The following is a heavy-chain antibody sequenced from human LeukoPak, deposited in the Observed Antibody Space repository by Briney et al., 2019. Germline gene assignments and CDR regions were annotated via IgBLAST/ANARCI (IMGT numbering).Heavy chain of an antibody. CDR1: GGSNSSDC. V-gene: IGHV4-59*08. Sequence: SETLSLTCTVSGGSNSSDCWSWLRQPTGKGQEGIGYIYYSGSTKYNPSLKRRVTISVDKSKNQFSLKFRSVTAADTAVYYCASSISNIAARPTAFDIWGQGTMVTVSS. CDR2: IYYSGST. D-gene: IGHD6-6*01. CDR3: ASSISNIAARPTAFDI. J-gene: IGHJ3*02.